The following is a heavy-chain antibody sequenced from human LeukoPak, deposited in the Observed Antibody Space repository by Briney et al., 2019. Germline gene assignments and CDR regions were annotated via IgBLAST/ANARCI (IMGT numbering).Heavy chain of an antibody. D-gene: IGHD6-19*01. CDR2: ISGSGGST. J-gene: IGHJ4*02. V-gene: IGHV3-23*01. Sequence: HPGGSLRLSCAASGVTFSTYPMAWVRQGPGKGLEWVSGISGSGGSTYYTDSVKGRFTISRDNSKNTLYLQMNSLRAEDTAVYYCAKERYSSGWDYFDYWGQGTLVTVSS. CDR3: AKERYSSGWDYFDY. CDR1: GVTFSTYP.